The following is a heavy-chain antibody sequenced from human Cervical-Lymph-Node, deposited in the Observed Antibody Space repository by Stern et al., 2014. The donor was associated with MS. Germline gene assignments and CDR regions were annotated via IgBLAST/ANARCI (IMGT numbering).Heavy chain of an antibody. V-gene: IGHV3-53*01. CDR2: ITNVGIT. CDR3: ARDTSSPERSDW. Sequence: EVQLVESGGGVIQPGGSLRLSWTASGFTVSRDYMTWVRQAPGKGLEWGWLITNVGITFYTVSVKGRVTISRDDSKNTVYLHRTSLRAEDTAMYYCARDTSSPERSDWWGQGTLVTVSS. D-gene: IGHD1-1*01. J-gene: IGHJ4*02. CDR1: GFTVSRDY.